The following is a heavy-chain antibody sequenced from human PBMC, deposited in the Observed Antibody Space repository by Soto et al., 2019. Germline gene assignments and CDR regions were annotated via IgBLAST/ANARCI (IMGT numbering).Heavy chain of an antibody. D-gene: IGHD3-16*01. J-gene: IGHJ4*02. V-gene: IGHV1-46*01. CDR2: INPSAGST. CDR3: ARSRVRGGYYFDY. Sequence: ASVKVSCKASGYTFTSYYMHWVRQAPGQGLEWMGVINPSAGSTSYAQKFQGRVTMTRDTSTSTVYMELSRLRSEDTAVYYCARSRVRGGYYFDYWGQGALVTSPQ. CDR1: GYTFTSYY.